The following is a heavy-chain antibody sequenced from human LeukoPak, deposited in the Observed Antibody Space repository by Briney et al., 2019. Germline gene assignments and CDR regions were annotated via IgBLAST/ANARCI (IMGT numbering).Heavy chain of an antibody. CDR3: ARDRDSNWYPYHDY. Sequence: GGSLRLSYAASGFTFLNSWMSWVRQAPGKGLEWMANIKPDGSQKYYVDSVKGRFTISRDNAKNSLYLQVDSLTAEDTAIYYCARDRDSNWYPYHDYWGQGVLVTVSS. CDR2: IKPDGSQK. J-gene: IGHJ4*02. V-gene: IGHV3-7*03. D-gene: IGHD6-13*01. CDR1: GFTFLNSW.